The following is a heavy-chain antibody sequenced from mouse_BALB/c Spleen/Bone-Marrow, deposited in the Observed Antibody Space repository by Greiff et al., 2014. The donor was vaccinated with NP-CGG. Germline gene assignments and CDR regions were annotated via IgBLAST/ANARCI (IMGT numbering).Heavy chain of an antibody. CDR2: INPSTGYT. Sequence: VQLVEPGAELAKPGASVKMSCKASGYTFTSYWMHWVKQRPGQGLEWIGYINPSTGYTEYNQKFKDKATLTADKSSSTAYMQLSSLTSEDSAVYYCARSEGYYEWFAYWGQGTLVTVSA. CDR3: ARSEGYYEWFAY. D-gene: IGHD2-3*01. J-gene: IGHJ3*01. CDR1: GYTFTSYW. V-gene: IGHV1-7*01.